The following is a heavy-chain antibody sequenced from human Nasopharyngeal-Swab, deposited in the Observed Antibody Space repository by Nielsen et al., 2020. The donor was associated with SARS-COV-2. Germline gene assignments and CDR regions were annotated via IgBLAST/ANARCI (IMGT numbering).Heavy chain of an antibody. CDR3: ARGGPTYYYDSSGYYYEGEGD. J-gene: IGHJ4*02. D-gene: IGHD3-22*01. Sequence: WVRQAPGQGLVWMGLINPSGGSTSYAQKFQGRVTMTRDTSTSTVYMELSSLRSEDTAVYYCARGGPTYYYDSSGYYYEGEGDWGQGTLVTVSS. V-gene: IGHV1-46*01. CDR2: INPSGGST.